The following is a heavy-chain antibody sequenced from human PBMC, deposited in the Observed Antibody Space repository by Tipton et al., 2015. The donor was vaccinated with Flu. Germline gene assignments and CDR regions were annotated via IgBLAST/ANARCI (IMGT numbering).Heavy chain of an antibody. CDR2: IYPGDSDT. Sequence: QLVQSGAEIKKSGESLKISCEGSGDRFTNYWIVWVRQMPGKGLEWLGIIYPGDSDTRYNPSFQGRVTISADKSISTAYLQWSSLRASDTAIYYCARRADTVSGSLDVWGQGTTVTVSS. CDR3: ARRADTVSGSLDV. CDR1: GDRFTNYW. J-gene: IGHJ6*02. D-gene: IGHD3-10*01. V-gene: IGHV5-51*01.